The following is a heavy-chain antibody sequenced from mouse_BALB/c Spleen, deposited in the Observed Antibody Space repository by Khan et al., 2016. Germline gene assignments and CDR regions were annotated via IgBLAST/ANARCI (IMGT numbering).Heavy chain of an antibody. CDR2: IDPANGNT. D-gene: IGHD2-4*01. Sequence: VQLKQSGAELVKPGASVKLSRTVSGFNIKDTYMHWVNQRPEQGLEWIGRIDPANGNTKYDPKFQDKATITADTSSNTAYLQLSSLTSEDTAGYYCSRGVYDYEFAYWGQGTLVTVSA. CDR1: GFNIKDTY. J-gene: IGHJ3*01. V-gene: IGHV14-3*02. CDR3: SRGVYDYEFAY.